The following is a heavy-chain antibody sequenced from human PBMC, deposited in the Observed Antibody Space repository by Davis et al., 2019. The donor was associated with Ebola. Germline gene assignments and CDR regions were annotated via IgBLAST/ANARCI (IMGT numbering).Heavy chain of an antibody. D-gene: IGHD3-3*01. Sequence: GSLRLSCTDSVITFSSYAMTWVRQAPGKGLEWVSAISVSGGSTYYADSVKGRFTISRDNSKKTLYLQMNSLRAEDTAVYYCAKSGLSFGVVKYHYGMDVWGKGTTVTVSS. J-gene: IGHJ6*04. CDR1: VITFSSYA. CDR2: ISVSGGST. CDR3: AKSGLSFGVVKYHYGMDV. V-gene: IGHV3-23*01.